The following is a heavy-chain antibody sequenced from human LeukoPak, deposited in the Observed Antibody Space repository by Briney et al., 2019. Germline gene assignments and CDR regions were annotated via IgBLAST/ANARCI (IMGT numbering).Heavy chain of an antibody. CDR1: GGTFTIYA. CDR3: AREGGPTGGAEDY. CDR2: ISAYNGNT. D-gene: IGHD1-1*01. Sequence: ASVKVSFKASGGTFTIYAISWVRQAPGQGLGWMGWISAYNGNTHYAQKVQDRVTMTTDTSTSTAYMELRSLRSDDTAVYYCAREGGPTGGAEDYWGQGTLVTVSS. J-gene: IGHJ4*02. V-gene: IGHV1-18*01.